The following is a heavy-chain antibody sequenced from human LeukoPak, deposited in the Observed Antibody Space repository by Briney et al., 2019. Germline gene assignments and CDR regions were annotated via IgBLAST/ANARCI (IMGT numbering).Heavy chain of an antibody. Sequence: PSETLSLTCTVSGGSISGYYWSWIRQPAGKGLEWIGRIYSSGSTNYHPPLKSRVTMSVDTSKNQFSLKLSSVTAADTAMYFCARDRIGGYASGNYFVVWGKGTTVTVSS. CDR2: IYSSGST. CDR1: GGSISGYY. CDR3: ARDRIGGYASGNYFVV. J-gene: IGHJ6*04. V-gene: IGHV4-4*07. D-gene: IGHD3-10*01.